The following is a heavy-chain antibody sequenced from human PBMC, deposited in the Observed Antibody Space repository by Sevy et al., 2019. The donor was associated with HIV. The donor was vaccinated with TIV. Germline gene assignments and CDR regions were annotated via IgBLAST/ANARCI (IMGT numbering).Heavy chain of an antibody. CDR1: GFTFSKYW. J-gene: IGHJ4*02. Sequence: GGSLRLSCAASGFTFSKYWMGWVRQAPGKGLEWVANIKQDAGQKYYVDSVKGRFTISRDNAKNSLFLQMNSLRAEDTAVYFCARDDGNYYFHYWGQGTLVTAPQ. CDR3: ARDDGNYYFHY. V-gene: IGHV3-7*01. CDR2: IKQDAGQK. D-gene: IGHD1-7*01.